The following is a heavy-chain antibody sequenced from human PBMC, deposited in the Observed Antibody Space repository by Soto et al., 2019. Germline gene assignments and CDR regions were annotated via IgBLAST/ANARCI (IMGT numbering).Heavy chain of an antibody. V-gene: IGHV6-1*01. CDR3: ARWDSSSSGNYYYYMDV. D-gene: IGHD6-6*01. CDR2: TYYRSKWYN. CDR1: GDSVSSNSAA. J-gene: IGHJ6*03. Sequence: SQTLSLTCAISGDSVSSNSAAWNWIRQSPSRGLKWLGRTYYRSKWYNDYAVSVKSRITINPDTSKNQFSLQLNSVTPEDTAVYYCARWDSSSSGNYYYYMDVWGKGTTVTVSS.